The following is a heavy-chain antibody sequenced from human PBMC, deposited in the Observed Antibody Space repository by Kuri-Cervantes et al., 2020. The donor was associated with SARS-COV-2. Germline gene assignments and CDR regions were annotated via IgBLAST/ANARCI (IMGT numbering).Heavy chain of an antibody. V-gene: IGHV4-34*01. D-gene: IGHD6-6*01. Sequence: SETLSLTCAVYGGSFSGYYWRWIRQPPGKGLEWIGEINHSGSTNYDPSLKSRVTISVDTSKNQFSLKLSSVTAADTAVYYCARSYLGWSSSSCDSFYDYYYMDVWGKGTTVTVSS. CDR1: GGSFSGYY. CDR3: ARSYLGWSSSSCDSFYDYYYMDV. CDR2: INHSGST. J-gene: IGHJ6*03.